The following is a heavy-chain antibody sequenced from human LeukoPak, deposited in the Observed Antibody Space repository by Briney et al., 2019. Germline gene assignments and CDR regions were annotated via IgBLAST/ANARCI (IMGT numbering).Heavy chain of an antibody. CDR3: ARLEYFDWVLLGY. Sequence: GGSLRLSCAASGFTFSDYYMSWIRQAPGKGLEWVSYISSSGSTIYYADSVKGRFTISRDNTKNSLYMQMNSLRAEGTAVCFCARLEYFDWVLLGYWGQGTLVTVSA. V-gene: IGHV3-11*01. CDR1: GFTFSDYY. J-gene: IGHJ4*02. CDR2: ISSSGSTI. D-gene: IGHD3-9*01.